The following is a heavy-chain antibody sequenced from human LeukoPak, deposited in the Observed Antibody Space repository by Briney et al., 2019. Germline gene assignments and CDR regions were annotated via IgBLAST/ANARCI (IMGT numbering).Heavy chain of an antibody. CDR1: GYTFTSYD. J-gene: IGHJ6*03. CDR2: MNPNSGNT. D-gene: IGHD4-17*01. V-gene: IGHV1-8*01. CDR3: ARLYYGDYGPSHYYYYYMDV. Sequence: GASVKVSCKASGYTFTSYDINWVRQATGQGLEWMGWMNPNSGNTGYAQKFQGRVTMTRNTSISTAYMELSSPRSEDTAVYYCARLYYGDYGPSHYYYYYMDVWGKGTTVTVSS.